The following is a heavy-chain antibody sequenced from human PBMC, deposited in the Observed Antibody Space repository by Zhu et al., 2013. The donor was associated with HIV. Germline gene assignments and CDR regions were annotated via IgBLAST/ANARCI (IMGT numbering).Heavy chain of an antibody. V-gene: IGHV1-3*01. CDR3: AREYGDYQYWYFDL. CDR2: INAGNGNT. CDR1: GYTFTSYA. Sequence: QVQLVQSGAEVKKPGASVKVSCKASGYTFTSYAMHWVRQAPGQRLEWMGWINAGNGNTKYSQKFQGRVTITRDTSASTAYMELSSLRSEDTAVYYCAREYGDYQYWYFDLWGLAPWSLSPQ. J-gene: IGHJ2*01. D-gene: IGHD4-17*01.